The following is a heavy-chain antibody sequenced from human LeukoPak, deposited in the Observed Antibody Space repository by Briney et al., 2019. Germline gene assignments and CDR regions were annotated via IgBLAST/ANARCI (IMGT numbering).Heavy chain of an antibody. CDR2: ISGDSSYI. Sequence: GGSLRLSCAASGFTFSSYTMTWVRQAPGKGLEWVSSISGDSSYIYYADSVKGRFTISRDNAKNSLYLQMNSLGAGDTAVYYCARDTITGSTLRVYWGQGTLVTVSS. D-gene: IGHD1-7*01. J-gene: IGHJ4*02. CDR3: ARDTITGSTLRVY. V-gene: IGHV3-21*01. CDR1: GFTFSSYT.